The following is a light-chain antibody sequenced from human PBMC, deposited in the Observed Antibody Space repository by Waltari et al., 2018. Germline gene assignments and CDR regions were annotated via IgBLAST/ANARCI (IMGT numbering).Light chain of an antibody. CDR2: DAS. J-gene: IGKJ1*01. CDR3: QHYNNYS. V-gene: IGKV1-5*01. CDR1: QSIRSW. Sequence: DIQMTQSPSTLSASVRDRVTITCRASQSIRSWLAWYQQKPGKAPKVLIYDASTLESGVSSRFSGSGSGTEFTLTINGLQPDDFATYYCQHYNNYSFGQGTRVEIK.